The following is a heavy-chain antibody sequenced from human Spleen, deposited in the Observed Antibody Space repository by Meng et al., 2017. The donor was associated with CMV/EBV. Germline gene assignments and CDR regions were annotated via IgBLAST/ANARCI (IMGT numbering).Heavy chain of an antibody. CDR3: ATEKVGARSRDY. D-gene: IGHD1-26*01. CDR2: FDPEDGET. J-gene: IGHJ4*02. CDR1: GYSFTSYW. Sequence: GESLKISCKGSGYSFTSYWIGWVRQAPGKGLEWMGGFDPEDGETIYAQKFQGRVTMTEDTSTDTAYMELSSLRSEDTAVYYCATEKVGARSRDYWGQGTLVTVSS. V-gene: IGHV1-24*01.